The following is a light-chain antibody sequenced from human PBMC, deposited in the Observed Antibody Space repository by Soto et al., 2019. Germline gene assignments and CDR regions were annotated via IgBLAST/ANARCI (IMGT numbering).Light chain of an antibody. Sequence: DVQMTQYPYSLSASVGDRVTITCRASQGISNYLAWYQQKPGKVPKLLIYAASTLQSGVPSRFSGSGSGTDFTLTISSLQPEDVATYYCQKYNSAPRTFGQGTKVDIK. V-gene: IGKV1-27*01. J-gene: IGKJ1*01. CDR1: QGISNY. CDR2: AAS. CDR3: QKYNSAPRT.